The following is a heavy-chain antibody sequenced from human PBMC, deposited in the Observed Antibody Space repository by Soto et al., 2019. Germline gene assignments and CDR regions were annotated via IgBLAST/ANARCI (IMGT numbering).Heavy chain of an antibody. D-gene: IGHD6-13*01. V-gene: IGHV3-11*01. Sequence: QVQLVESGGGLVKPGGSLRLSCAVSGFIFSDYYMSWIRQAPGKGLEWVSYISNSGSIIYYADSVKGRFTISRDNANNSLYLQMNSLRAEDTAVYYWARGVRESSRTYDYWGQGTLVTVAA. CDR2: ISNSGSII. J-gene: IGHJ4*02. CDR3: ARGVRESSRTYDY. CDR1: GFIFSDYY.